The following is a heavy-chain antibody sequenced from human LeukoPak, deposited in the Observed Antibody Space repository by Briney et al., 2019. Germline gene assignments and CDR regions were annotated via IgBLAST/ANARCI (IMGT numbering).Heavy chain of an antibody. CDR2: INPSSGNT. Sequence: ESGGSLRLSCAASGFTLTKYAMSWVRQAPGKGLEWVSSINPSSGNTYYADSVKGRFTIFGDNSKNTLYLQMNSLRAEDTAVYYCAKDRVAGIAARPADYWGQGTLVTVSS. D-gene: IGHD6-6*01. V-gene: IGHV3-23*01. CDR3: AKDRVAGIAARPADY. J-gene: IGHJ4*02. CDR1: GFTLTKYA.